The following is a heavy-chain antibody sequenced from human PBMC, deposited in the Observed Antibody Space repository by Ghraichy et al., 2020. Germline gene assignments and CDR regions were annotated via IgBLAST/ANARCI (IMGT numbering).Heavy chain of an antibody. Sequence: GGSLRLSCAASGFTFSDYTMNWVRQAPGKGLEWVSSISSSRTYIYYSDSVKGRFTISRDNAKNSLYLQLNSLRVEDTAVYYCARGEQWLDFDSWGQGTLVTVSS. D-gene: IGHD6-19*01. CDR1: GFTFSDYT. V-gene: IGHV3-21*01. J-gene: IGHJ4*02. CDR2: ISSSRTYI. CDR3: ARGEQWLDFDS.